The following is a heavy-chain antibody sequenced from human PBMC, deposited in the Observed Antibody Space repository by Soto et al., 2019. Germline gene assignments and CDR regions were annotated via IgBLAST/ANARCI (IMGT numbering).Heavy chain of an antibody. CDR2: IYYSGNT. J-gene: IGHJ3*02. CDR3: AQALVVTGGDGFDI. D-gene: IGHD1-1*01. Sequence: QVRLQEWGPGLVKPSQTLSLKCSVSGGSITTGGRYWSWIRQLPGKGLEWIGDIYYSGNTYYNAALKSRVNISVEAATNQFYLKLSSVTASDTAVYYCAQALVVTGGDGFDIWGQGRLVTVSS. CDR1: GGSITTGGRY. V-gene: IGHV4-31*02.